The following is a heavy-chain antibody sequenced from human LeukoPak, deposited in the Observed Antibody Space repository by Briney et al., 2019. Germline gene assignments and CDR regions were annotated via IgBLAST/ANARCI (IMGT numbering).Heavy chain of an antibody. V-gene: IGHV3-30*03. CDR2: ISYDGSNK. J-gene: IGHJ4*02. CDR1: GFTFSSYG. Sequence: GGSLRLSCAASGFTFSSYGMHWVRQAPGKGLEWVAVISYDGSNKYYADSVKGRFTISRDNSKNTLDLQMNSLRDADTAMYFCVRDVGAVRGEVYFDYWGQGTLVTVSS. D-gene: IGHD3-10*01. CDR3: VRDVGAVRGEVYFDY.